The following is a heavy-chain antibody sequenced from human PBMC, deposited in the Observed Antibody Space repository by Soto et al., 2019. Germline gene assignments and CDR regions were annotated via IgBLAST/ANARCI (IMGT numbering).Heavy chain of an antibody. CDR3: TQDGGSRDWLTVN. CDR1: GFTFTSYA. D-gene: IGHD3-9*01. J-gene: IGHJ4*02. CDR2: ITGGGDNT. V-gene: IGHV3-23*01. Sequence: EVQLLESGGDLVQPGGSLRLSCAASGFTFTSYAMSWIRQAPGKGLEWVSAITGGGDNTYYADSVKGRFTISRDNSKNTLYLQMNSLRAEDTPFYYCTQDGGSRDWLTVNWGQGTLVTVSS.